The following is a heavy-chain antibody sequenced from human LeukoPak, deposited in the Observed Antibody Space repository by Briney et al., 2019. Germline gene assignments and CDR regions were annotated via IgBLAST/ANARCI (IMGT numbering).Heavy chain of an antibody. V-gene: IGHV3-30*02. Sequence: GGSLRLSCAASGFTFSVYDMHWVRQAPGKGLEWVAFIRYDGSYKYYADSVKGRFTISRDNSNNTLYLQMNSLRAEDTALYYCAKSYSTSWYGCFDYWGQGTLVTVSS. J-gene: IGHJ4*02. CDR3: AKSYSTSWYGCFDY. CDR1: GFTFSVYD. D-gene: IGHD6-13*01. CDR2: IRYDGSYK.